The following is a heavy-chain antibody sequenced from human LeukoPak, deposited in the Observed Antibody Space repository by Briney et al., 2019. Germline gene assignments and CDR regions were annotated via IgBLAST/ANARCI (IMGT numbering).Heavy chain of an antibody. CDR2: ISWNSGSI. Sequence: GGSLRLSCAASGFTFDDYAMHWVRQAPGKGLEWVSGISWNSGSIGYADSVKGRFTISRDNAKNSLYLQMKSLRAEDTAVYYCQSVFWSGYSPYVFDYWGQGTLVTVSS. J-gene: IGHJ4*02. CDR3: QSVFWSGYSPYVFDY. CDR1: GFTFDDYA. D-gene: IGHD3-3*01. V-gene: IGHV3-9*01.